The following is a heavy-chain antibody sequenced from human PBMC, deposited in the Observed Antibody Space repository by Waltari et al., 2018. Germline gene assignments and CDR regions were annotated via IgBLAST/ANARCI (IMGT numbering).Heavy chain of an antibody. CDR3: ARVHGSGTEIDY. J-gene: IGHJ4*02. CDR2: IYYSGST. CDR1: GGSISSHS. V-gene: IGHV4-59*11. Sequence: QVQLQESGPGLVKPSETLSLTCTVSGGSISSHSWSWIRQPPGKGLEWIGYIYYSGSTNYNPSLKSRVTISVDTSKNQFSLKLSSVTAADTAVYYCARVHGSGTEIDYWGQGTLVTVSS. D-gene: IGHD3-10*01.